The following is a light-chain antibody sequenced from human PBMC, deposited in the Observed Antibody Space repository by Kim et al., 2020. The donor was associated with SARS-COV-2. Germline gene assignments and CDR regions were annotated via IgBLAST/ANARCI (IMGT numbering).Light chain of an antibody. CDR2: DAS. V-gene: IGKV3-11*01. Sequence: SVTPGESAPLTCRASESVSNFLAWYQQRPGQAPRLLIYDASNRATGIPARFSGSGSGTDFTLTRSSLEPEEFAIYYCHQRYNWPTFGQGTRLEI. CDR1: ESVSNF. CDR3: HQRYNWPT. J-gene: IGKJ5*01.